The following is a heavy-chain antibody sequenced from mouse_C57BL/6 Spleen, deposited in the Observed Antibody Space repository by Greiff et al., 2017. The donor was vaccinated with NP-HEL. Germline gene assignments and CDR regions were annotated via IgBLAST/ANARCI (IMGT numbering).Heavy chain of an antibody. CDR2: IYPGDGDT. Sequence: QVQLQQSGPELVKPGASVKISCKASGYAFSSSWMNWVKQRPGKGLEWIGRIYPGDGDTNYNGKFKGKATLTADKSSSTAYMQLSRRTSEDSAVYFCARWTLITFDYWGQGTTLTVSS. CDR3: ARWTLITFDY. V-gene: IGHV1-82*01. J-gene: IGHJ2*01. CDR1: GYAFSSSW. D-gene: IGHD1-1*01.